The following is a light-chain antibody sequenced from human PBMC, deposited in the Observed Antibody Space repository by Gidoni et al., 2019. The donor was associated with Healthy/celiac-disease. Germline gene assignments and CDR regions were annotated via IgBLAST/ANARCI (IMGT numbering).Light chain of an antibody. J-gene: IGKJ4*01. CDR3: QQFNSYLPLT. CDR1: QGISSA. Sequence: AIQLTQSPSSLSASVGDRVTITCRASQGISSALAWYQQKPGKAPKLLIYDASSLESGVPSRFSGSGSGTDFTPTISSLQPEDFATYYCQQFNSYLPLTFXGXTKVEIK. V-gene: IGKV1-13*02. CDR2: DAS.